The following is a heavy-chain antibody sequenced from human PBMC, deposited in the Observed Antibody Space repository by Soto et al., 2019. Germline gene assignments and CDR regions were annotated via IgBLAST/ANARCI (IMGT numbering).Heavy chain of an antibody. CDR2: ISAYNGNT. J-gene: IGHJ6*02. D-gene: IGHD2-15*01. CDR3: ARDGRGSSSYYYYGMDV. V-gene: IGHV1-18*04. CDR1: GYTFTSYG. Sequence: GASVKVSCKASGYTFTSYGISWVRQAPGQGLEWMGWISAYNGNTNYAQKLQGRVTMTTDTSTSTAYMELRSLRSDDTAVYYCARDGRGSSSYYYYGMDVWGQGTTVTVSS.